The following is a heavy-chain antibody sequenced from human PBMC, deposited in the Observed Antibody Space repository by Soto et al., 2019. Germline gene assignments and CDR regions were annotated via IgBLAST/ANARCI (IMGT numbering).Heavy chain of an antibody. J-gene: IGHJ5*02. V-gene: IGHV1-18*01. CDR1: GYTFTSYG. CDR2: ISAYNGNT. Sequence: ASVKVSCKASGYTFTSYGISWVRQAPGQGLEWMGWISAYNGNTNYAQKLQGRVTMTTDTSTSTAYMELRSLRSDDTAVYYCAIPGIAVAGTNWFDPWGQGTLVTVSS. CDR3: AIPGIAVAGTNWFDP. D-gene: IGHD6-19*01.